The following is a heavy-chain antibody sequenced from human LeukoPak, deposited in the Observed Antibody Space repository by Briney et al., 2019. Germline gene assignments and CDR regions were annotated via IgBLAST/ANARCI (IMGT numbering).Heavy chain of an antibody. D-gene: IGHD6-19*01. CDR3: AKRRTSGWSRAALEY. Sequence: GGSLRLSCAASGFTFINYAMTWVRLTPGKGLEWVADTSGSGATTFYADPVKGRFTISRDNSKNTLFLQMNSLRPEDTAVYYCAKRRTSGWSRAALEYWGQGTLVIVSS. CDR2: TSGSGATT. CDR1: GFTFINYA. J-gene: IGHJ4*02. V-gene: IGHV3-23*01.